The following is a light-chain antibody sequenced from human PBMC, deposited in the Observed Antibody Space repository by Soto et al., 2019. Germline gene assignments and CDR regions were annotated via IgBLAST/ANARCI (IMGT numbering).Light chain of an antibody. CDR2: EAT. J-gene: IGLJ2*01. Sequence: QSVLTQPASVSGSPGQSISISCTRTSSDVGNYNFFAWYQQHPGEAPKLIIYEATKRPSGVPDRFSGSKSGNTASLTISGLQAEDESEYYCSSYAGFYTLLFGGGTKVTVL. CDR1: SSDVGNYNF. V-gene: IGLV2-23*01. CDR3: SSYAGFYTLL.